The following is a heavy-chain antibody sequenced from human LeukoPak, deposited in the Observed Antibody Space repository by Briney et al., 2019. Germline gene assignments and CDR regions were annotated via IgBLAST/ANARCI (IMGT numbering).Heavy chain of an antibody. CDR1: GGSISSSY. D-gene: IGHD5-24*01. CDR2: ISDGGST. J-gene: IGHJ4*02. V-gene: IGHV4-59*12. Sequence: KPSETLSLTCSVTGGSISSSYWGWIRQPPGRGLEWIGYISDGGSTNYNPSFQSRVTMSLETSNNQFSQMLSSVTAADTAVYYCAGFSGAGYNSLFDYWGQGTLATVSS. CDR3: AGFSGAGYNSLFDY.